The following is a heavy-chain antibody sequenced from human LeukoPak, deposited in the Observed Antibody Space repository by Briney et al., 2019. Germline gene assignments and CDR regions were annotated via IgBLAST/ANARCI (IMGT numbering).Heavy chain of an antibody. CDR2: INHSGST. CDR1: GGSFSGYY. D-gene: IGHD4-17*01. V-gene: IGHV4-34*09. CDR3: ASSTVTTRYPHVYNDY. Sequence: SETLSLTCAVYGGSFSGYYWSWIRQPPGKGLEWIGEINHSGSTYYNPSLKSRVTISVDTSKNQFSLKLSSVTAADTAVYYCASSTVTTRYPHVYNDYWGQGTLVTVSS. J-gene: IGHJ4*02.